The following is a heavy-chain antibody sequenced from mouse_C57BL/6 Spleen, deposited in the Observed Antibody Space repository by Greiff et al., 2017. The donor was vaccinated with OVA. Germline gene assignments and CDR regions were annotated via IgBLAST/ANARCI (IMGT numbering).Heavy chain of an antibody. CDR3: ARPPMITGQYYFDY. D-gene: IGHD2-4*01. J-gene: IGHJ2*01. CDR2: ISSGGSYT. V-gene: IGHV5-6*01. CDR1: GFTFSSYG. Sequence: EVKVVESGGDLVKPGGSLKLSCAASGFTFSSYGMSWVRQTPDKRLEWVATISSGGSYTYYPDSVKGRFTISRDNAKNTLYLQMSSLKSEDTAMYYCARPPMITGQYYFDYWGQGTTLTVSS.